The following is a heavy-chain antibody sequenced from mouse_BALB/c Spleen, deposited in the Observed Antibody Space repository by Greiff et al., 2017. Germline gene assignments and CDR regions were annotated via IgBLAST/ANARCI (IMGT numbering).Heavy chain of an antibody. CDR3: ARDPRRYGSSYDY. V-gene: IGHV5-9-4*01. CDR2: ISSGGSYT. J-gene: IGHJ4*01. D-gene: IGHD1-1*01. Sequence: EVQLVESGGGLVKPGGSLKLSCAASGFTFSSYAMSWVRQSPEKRLEWVAEISSGGSYTYCPDTVPGRFTISRDNAKNTLYMEVSSLRSEDTAMYYGARDPRRYGSSYDYWGQGTSVTVSS. CDR1: GFTFSSYA.